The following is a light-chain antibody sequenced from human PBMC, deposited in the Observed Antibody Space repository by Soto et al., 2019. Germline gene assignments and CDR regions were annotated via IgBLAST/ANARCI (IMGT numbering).Light chain of an antibody. CDR2: GAS. J-gene: IGKJ1*01. CDR1: ESVSSK. CDR3: QQYGSART. V-gene: IGKV3-15*01. Sequence: EVMMTQSPATLSVNQGERATLHCRASESVSSKLAWYQQRPGQAPRLVIYGASTRATGIPARFSGGGSGTEFTLTISSLEPEDFAVYYCQQYGSARTCRQGTKGDI.